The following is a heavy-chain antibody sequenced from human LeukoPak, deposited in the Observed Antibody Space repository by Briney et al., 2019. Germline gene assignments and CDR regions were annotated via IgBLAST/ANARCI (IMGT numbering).Heavy chain of an antibody. V-gene: IGHV3-15*01. CDR3: TSLVGSPTY. CDR2: IKSKRDGETT. CDR1: GFSVSCSY. D-gene: IGHD4-23*01. J-gene: IGHJ4*02. Sequence: MAGGSLRLSCASSGFSVSCSYMNWVRQAPGKGLEWVGRIKSKRDGETTDYAALVKSRFSISRDDSKNTVYLQMNSLRTEDTAVSHCTSLVGSPTYWGQGTLVAVSS.